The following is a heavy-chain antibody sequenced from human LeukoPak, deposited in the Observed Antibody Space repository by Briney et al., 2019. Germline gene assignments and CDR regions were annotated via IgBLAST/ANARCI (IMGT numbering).Heavy chain of an antibody. J-gene: IGHJ4*02. D-gene: IGHD3-9*01. CDR1: GGTFSSYA. CDR3: ARDLPYYDILTDDY. V-gene: IGHV1-69*04. CDR2: IIPILGIA. Sequence: ASVKVSCKASGGTFSSYATSWVRQAPGQGLEWMGRIIPILGIANYAQKFQGRVTITADKSTSTAYMELSSLRSEDTAVYYCARDLPYYDILTDDYWGQGTLVTVSS.